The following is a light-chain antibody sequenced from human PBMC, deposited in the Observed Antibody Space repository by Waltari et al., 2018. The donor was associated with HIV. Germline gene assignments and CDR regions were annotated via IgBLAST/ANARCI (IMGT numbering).Light chain of an antibody. J-gene: IGLJ3*02. CDR1: SSDVGGSNH. Sequence: SALTQPPSASGSPGQSVTISCTGTSSDVGGSNHVSWYQQHPGKAPKRLVYEVTTRPPGVPNRFSGSKSGNTASLTVSGLQAEDEADYYCVSYAGVRDRWVFGGGTKLTVL. CDR3: VSYAGVRDRWV. CDR2: EVT. V-gene: IGLV2-8*01.